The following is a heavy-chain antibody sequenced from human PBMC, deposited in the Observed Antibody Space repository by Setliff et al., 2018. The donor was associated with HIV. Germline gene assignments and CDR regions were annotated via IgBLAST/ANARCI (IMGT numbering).Heavy chain of an antibody. Sequence: SETLSLTCAVYGGSLNDYYWSWIRLPPGKGLEWIGEINHSGSTNYTPSLKSRVTISVDTSKNQFSLKLTSVTAADTAVYYCARDWNHYFYYMDVWGKGTTVTVSS. CDR2: INHSGST. D-gene: IGHD1-1*01. V-gene: IGHV4-34*01. J-gene: IGHJ6*03. CDR3: ARDWNHYFYYMDV. CDR1: GGSLNDYY.